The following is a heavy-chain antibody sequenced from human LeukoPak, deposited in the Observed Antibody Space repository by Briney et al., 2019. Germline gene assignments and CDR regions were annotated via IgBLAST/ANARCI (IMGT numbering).Heavy chain of an antibody. CDR3: ARGLVSPTKPVDY. V-gene: IGHV3-7*01. Sequence: GGSLRLSCATSGFSFSSYWMSWVRQAPGKGLEWVANIKQDGSAKYYVDSLKGRFTISRDNAKNSLYLQMNSLRAEDTAVYYCARGLVSPTKPVDYWGQGTLVTVSS. CDR2: IKQDGSAK. D-gene: IGHD6-6*01. CDR1: GFSFSSYW. J-gene: IGHJ4*02.